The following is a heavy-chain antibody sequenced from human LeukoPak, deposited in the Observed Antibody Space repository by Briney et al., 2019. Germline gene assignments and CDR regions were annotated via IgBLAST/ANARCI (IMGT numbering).Heavy chain of an antibody. CDR3: ARGGLVPAASWFDP. Sequence: PSETLSLTCTVSGGSISSSSYYWGWIRQPPGKGLEWIGSIYYSGSTYYNPSLKSRVTISVDTSKNQFSLKLSSVTAADTAVYYCARGGLVPAASWFDPWGQGTLVTVSS. J-gene: IGHJ5*02. D-gene: IGHD2-2*01. CDR1: GGSISSSSYY. V-gene: IGHV4-39*07. CDR2: IYYSGST.